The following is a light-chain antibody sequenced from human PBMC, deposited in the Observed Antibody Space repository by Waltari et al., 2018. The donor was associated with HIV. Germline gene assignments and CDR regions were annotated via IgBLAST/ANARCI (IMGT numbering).Light chain of an antibody. CDR2: EVS. CDR3: SSFTTTSTLL. Sequence: QSALTQPASVSGSPGQSITVSSTGTSSDVAAYNYVPWYQQTPGTAPKLVIYEVSYRPSGISNRFSGSKSGNTASLTISGLQTEDEADYYCSSFTTTSTLLFGGGTKVTVL. V-gene: IGLV2-14*01. CDR1: SSDVAAYNY. J-gene: IGLJ2*01.